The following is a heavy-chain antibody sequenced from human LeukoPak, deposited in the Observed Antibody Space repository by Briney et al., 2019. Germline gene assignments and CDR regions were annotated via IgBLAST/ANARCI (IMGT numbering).Heavy chain of an antibody. V-gene: IGHV3-48*04. CDR3: ARDPEVFRGGEIDNDH. J-gene: IGHJ4*02. Sequence: GSLILSCETSGFFFSRFDMNWVRQAPGKGLEWVSSISRNNDNIYYTESVRGRFTVSRDNAENSVSLQMNSLRVEDTATYYCARDPEVFRGGEIDNDHWGQGTLVTVSS. CDR2: ISRNNDNI. D-gene: IGHD3-10*01. CDR1: GFFFSRFD.